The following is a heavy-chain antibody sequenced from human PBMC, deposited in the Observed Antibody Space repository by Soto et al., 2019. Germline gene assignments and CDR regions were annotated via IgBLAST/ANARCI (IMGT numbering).Heavy chain of an antibody. J-gene: IGHJ4*02. Sequence: GASVKVSCKASGYTFTSYYMHWVRQAPGQGLEWMGIISPNDGNTSYAQKLQGRVTMTTDTSTSTAYMELRSLRSDDTAVYYCARGGIVGARNNWGQGTLVTVSS. D-gene: IGHD1-26*01. CDR3: ARGGIVGARNN. CDR1: GYTFTSYY. V-gene: IGHV1-46*01. CDR2: ISPNDGNT.